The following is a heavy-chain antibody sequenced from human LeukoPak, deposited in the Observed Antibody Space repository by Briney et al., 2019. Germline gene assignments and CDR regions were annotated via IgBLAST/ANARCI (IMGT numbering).Heavy chain of an antibody. V-gene: IGHV3-20*04. CDR1: GFRFDDYG. D-gene: IGHD6-19*01. CDR3: ARGGSTGWYSFDY. Sequence: GGSLRLSCVASGFRFDDYGMSWVRQAPGKGLEWVSGINWNGGSTGYADSVKGRFTISRDNAKNSLYLRMNSLRAEDTALYYCARGGSTGWYSFDYWGQGTLVAVSS. J-gene: IGHJ4*02. CDR2: INWNGGST.